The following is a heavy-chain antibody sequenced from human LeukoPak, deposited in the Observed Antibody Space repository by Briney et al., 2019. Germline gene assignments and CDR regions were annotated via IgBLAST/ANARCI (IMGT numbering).Heavy chain of an antibody. CDR2: ISYDGSNK. CDR1: GFTFSSYG. J-gene: IGHJ5*02. D-gene: IGHD6-19*01. Sequence: GRSLRLSCAASGFTFSSYGMHWVRQAPGKGLGWVAVISYDGSNKYYADSVKGRFTISRDNSKNTLYLQMNSLRAEDTAVYYCAKEIAVAGTRWFDPWGQGTLVTVSS. CDR3: AKEIAVAGTRWFDP. V-gene: IGHV3-30*18.